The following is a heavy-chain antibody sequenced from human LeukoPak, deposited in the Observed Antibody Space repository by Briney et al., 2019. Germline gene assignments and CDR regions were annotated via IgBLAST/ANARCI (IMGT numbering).Heavy chain of an antibody. CDR1: GGSISSSSYY. CDR3: ASTGNYDYVWGSYRLDY. D-gene: IGHD3-16*02. CDR2: IYYSGST. J-gene: IGHJ4*02. V-gene: IGHV4-39*01. Sequence: SETLSLTCTVSGGSISSSSYYWGWIRQPPGKGLEWIGSIYYSGSTYYNPSLKSRVTISVDTSKNQFSLKLSSVTAADTAVYYCASTGNYDYVWGSYRLDYWGQGTLVTVSS.